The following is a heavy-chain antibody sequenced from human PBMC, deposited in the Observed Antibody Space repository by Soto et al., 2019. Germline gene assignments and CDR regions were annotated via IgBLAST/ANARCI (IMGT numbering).Heavy chain of an antibody. CDR2: IYYSGDT. J-gene: IGHJ4*02. V-gene: IGHV4-39*01. D-gene: IGHD1-7*01. Sequence: QLQLQESGPGLVKPSETLSLTCTVSGGSISSSSHFWGWIRQSPGKGLEWIGSIYYSGDTYYSPSLKSRVTISGDTSKNQFSLKLSSVTAADTAVYYCASQTATTSFFDYWGKGTLVTVSA. CDR1: GGSISSSSHF. CDR3: ASQTATTSFFDY.